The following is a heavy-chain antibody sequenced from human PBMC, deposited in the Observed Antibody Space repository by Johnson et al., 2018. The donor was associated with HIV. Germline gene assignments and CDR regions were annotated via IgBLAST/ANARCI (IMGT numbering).Heavy chain of an antibody. Sequence: VQLVESGGGVVQPGGSLRLSCAASGFTFSSYAMHWVRQAPGKGLEYVSAISSNGGSTYYANSVKGRFTISRDNSKNTLYLQMGSLRAEDMAVYYCARDEPTDDAFDIWGQGTMVTVSS. V-gene: IGHV3-64*01. CDR2: ISSNGGST. CDR3: ARDEPTDDAFDI. CDR1: GFTFSSYA. J-gene: IGHJ3*02.